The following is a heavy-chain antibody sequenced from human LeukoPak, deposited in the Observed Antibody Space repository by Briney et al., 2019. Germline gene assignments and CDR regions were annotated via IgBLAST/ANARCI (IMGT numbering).Heavy chain of an antibody. D-gene: IGHD4-17*01. CDR1: GFTFVSYG. J-gene: IGHJ4*02. CDR3: AKKGQGEDYGKPG. CDR2: ISYDGNK. Sequence: GRSLRLSCAASGFTFVSYGFSWVRQAPGKGLEWVSLISYDGNKYYADSVKGRFTISRDNSKNTLYLQMNNLRADDTAVYYCAKKGQGEDYGKPGWGQGTLVTVSS. V-gene: IGHV3-30*18.